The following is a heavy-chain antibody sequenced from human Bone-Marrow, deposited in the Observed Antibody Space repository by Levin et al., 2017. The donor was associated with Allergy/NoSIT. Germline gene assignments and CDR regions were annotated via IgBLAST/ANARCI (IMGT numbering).Heavy chain of an antibody. D-gene: IGHD3-10*01. CDR1: GGSISSYY. CDR2: IYYSGST. CDR3: ARGTHDYSSSGSSWRTKPYYYFDY. V-gene: IGHV4-59*01. Sequence: SETLSLLCSVSGGSISSYYWSWIRQPPGKGLEWIGYIYYSGSTDYNPSLKSRVTMSVDTSNNHFSLNLNSVTAADTAVYYFARGTHDYSSSGSSWRTKPYYYFDYWGQGTLVTVSS. J-gene: IGHJ4*02.